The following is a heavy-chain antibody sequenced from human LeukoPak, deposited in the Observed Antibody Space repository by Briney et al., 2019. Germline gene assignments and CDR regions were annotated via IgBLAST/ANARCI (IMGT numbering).Heavy chain of an antibody. CDR1: GFIFSSYA. V-gene: IGHV3-23*01. CDR3: AKDVSRGGSYGLGAFDI. CDR2: ISGSGGST. Sequence: HTGGSLRLSCAASGFIFSSYAMSWVRQAPGKGLEWVSAISGSGGSTYYADSVKGRFTISRDNSKNTLYLQMNSLRAEDTAVYYCAKDVSRGGSYGLGAFDIWGPGTMVTVSS. J-gene: IGHJ3*02. D-gene: IGHD1-26*01.